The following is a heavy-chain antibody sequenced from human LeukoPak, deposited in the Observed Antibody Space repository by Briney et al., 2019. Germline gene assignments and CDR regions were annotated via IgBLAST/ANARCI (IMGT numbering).Heavy chain of an antibody. Sequence: SETLSLTCTVSGGSISSGDYYWSWIRQPPGKGLEWIGYTYYSGSTYYNPSLKSRATISVDMSKNQFSLKLSSVTAADTAVYYCARYYDILTGFDYWGQGTLVTVSS. D-gene: IGHD3-9*01. V-gene: IGHV4-30-4*02. J-gene: IGHJ4*02. CDR1: GGSISSGDYY. CDR2: TYYSGST. CDR3: ARYYDILTGFDY.